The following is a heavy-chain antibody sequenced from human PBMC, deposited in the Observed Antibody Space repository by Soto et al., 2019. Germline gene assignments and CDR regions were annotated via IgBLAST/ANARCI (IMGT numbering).Heavy chain of an antibody. CDR1: GASISRYY. V-gene: IGHV4-59*01. CDR3: ARDRRYCSGGSCSADDALDI. Sequence: PSETLSLTCTVSGASISRYYWSWIRQPPGKGLEWIGYIYYSGSTNYNPSLKSRATISVDTSKNQFSLNLSSVTAADTAVYYCARDRRYCSGGSCSADDALDIWGQGTMVT. CDR2: IYYSGST. J-gene: IGHJ3*02. D-gene: IGHD2-15*01.